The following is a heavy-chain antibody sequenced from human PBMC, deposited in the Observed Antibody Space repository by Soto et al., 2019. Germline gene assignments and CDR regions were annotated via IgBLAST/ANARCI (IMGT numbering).Heavy chain of an antibody. CDR3: XXARPYYYDSSGHXXXX. Sequence: QVQLVQSGAEVKKPGSSVKVSCKASGGTFSSYAISWVRQAPGQGLEWMGGIIPIFGTANYAQKFQGRVTXTAXKSXXTAYMELSSLRSEDTAXXXXXXARPYYYDSSGHXXXXWGXXTXXTXSS. V-gene: IGHV1-69*06. CDR1: GGTFSSYA. CDR2: IIPIFGTA. D-gene: IGHD3-22*01. J-gene: IGHJ3*01.